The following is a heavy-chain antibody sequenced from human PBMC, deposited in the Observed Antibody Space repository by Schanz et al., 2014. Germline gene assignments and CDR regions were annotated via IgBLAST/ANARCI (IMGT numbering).Heavy chain of an antibody. Sequence: EVQLLESGGGLVQPGESLRVSCAASGFTFNSYAMSWVRQAPGRGLEWVSGISGSGGTTHYADSEEGRFTISRVNSKNTLYLRMKGLRAEDTAVYYCAKGRRGYFDSSGSYSGTFDFWGQGTLVSVSS. V-gene: IGHV3-23*01. J-gene: IGHJ4*02. CDR1: GFTFNSYA. D-gene: IGHD3-22*01. CDR2: ISGSGGTT. CDR3: AKGRRGYFDSSGSYSGTFDF.